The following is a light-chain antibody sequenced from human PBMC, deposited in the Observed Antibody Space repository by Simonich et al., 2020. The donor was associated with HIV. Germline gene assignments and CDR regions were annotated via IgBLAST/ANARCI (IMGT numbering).Light chain of an antibody. CDR3: QQEET. Sequence: EIVMTQSPATLSVSPGERATLYCRASQSVSSNLAWYQQKPGQAPRLLIYGASTRATGIPARFSGSGSGTEFTLTISSMQSEDFAVYYCQQEETFGQGTKVEIK. V-gene: IGKV3-15*01. J-gene: IGKJ1*01. CDR2: GAS. CDR1: QSVSSN.